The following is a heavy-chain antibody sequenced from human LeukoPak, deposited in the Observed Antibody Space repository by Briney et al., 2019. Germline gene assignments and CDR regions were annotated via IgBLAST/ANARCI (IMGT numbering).Heavy chain of an antibody. Sequence: GGSLRLSCAASGFTFSDYYMSWIRQAPGKGLEWVSYISSSGSTIYYADSVKGRFTISRGNAKNSLYLQMNSLRAEDTAVYYCARSRDGYYYYYYGMDVWGQGTTVTVSS. D-gene: IGHD5-24*01. CDR1: GFTFSDYY. V-gene: IGHV3-11*01. CDR3: ARSRDGYYYYYYGMDV. J-gene: IGHJ6*02. CDR2: ISSSGSTI.